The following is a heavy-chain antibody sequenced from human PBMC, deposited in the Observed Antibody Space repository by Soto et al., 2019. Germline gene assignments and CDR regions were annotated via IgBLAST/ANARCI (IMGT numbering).Heavy chain of an antibody. CDR1: GFTFSSYG. D-gene: IGHD5-12*01. V-gene: IGHV3-33*01. J-gene: IGHJ4*02. Sequence: QVQLVESGGGVVQPGRSLRLSCAASGFTFSSYGMHWVRQAPGKGLEWVAVIWYDGSNKYYADSVKGRFTISRDNSKNTLYLQMNSLRAEDTAGYYCARASGYDLIDYWGQGTLVTVSS. CDR3: ARASGYDLIDY. CDR2: IWYDGSNK.